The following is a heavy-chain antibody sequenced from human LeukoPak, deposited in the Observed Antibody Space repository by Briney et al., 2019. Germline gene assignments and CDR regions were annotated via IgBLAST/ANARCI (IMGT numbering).Heavy chain of an antibody. D-gene: IGHD3-10*01. Sequence: GGSLRLSCAASGFTFSSYAMSWVRQAPGKGLEWVSAISGSGTNTYYADSVKGRFTISRDNSKNTLYLQMTNPRAEDTAEYYRAKPAYGLGSSPPCWGQGTLVTVSS. J-gene: IGHJ4*02. CDR2: ISGSGTNT. V-gene: IGHV3-23*01. CDR1: GFTFSSYA. CDR3: AKPAYGLGSSPPC.